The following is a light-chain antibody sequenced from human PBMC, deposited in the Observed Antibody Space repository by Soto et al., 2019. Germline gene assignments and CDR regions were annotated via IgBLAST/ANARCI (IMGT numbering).Light chain of an antibody. CDR1: SSNIGRNT. J-gene: IGLJ3*02. CDR2: DNY. Sequence: QSVLTQPPSASGTPGQRVTISCSGSSSNIGRNTVNWYQQLPGTAPKLLIFDNYQRPSGVPDRFSGSKSGTSASLAISGLQSEDEADYYCATWDDSRNGRAVFGGGTKLTVL. V-gene: IGLV1-44*01. CDR3: ATWDDSRNGRAV.